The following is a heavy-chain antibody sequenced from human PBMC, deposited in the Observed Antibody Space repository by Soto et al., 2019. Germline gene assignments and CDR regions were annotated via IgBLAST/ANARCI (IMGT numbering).Heavy chain of an antibody. CDR3: ARGGPRYGDYVDY. J-gene: IGHJ4*02. V-gene: IGHV3-33*01. Sequence: QVQLVESGGGVVQPGRSLGLSCAASGFTFSSYGMHWVRQAPGKGLEWVAVIWYDGSNKYYAESVNGRFTIFRDNSKNTLYLQMNSLIAEDTAVYYCARGGPRYGDYVDYWGQGTLVTVSS. CDR1: GFTFSSYG. CDR2: IWYDGSNK. D-gene: IGHD4-17*01.